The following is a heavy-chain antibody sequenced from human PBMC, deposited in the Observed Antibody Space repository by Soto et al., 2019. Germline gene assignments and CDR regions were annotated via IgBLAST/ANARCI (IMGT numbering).Heavy chain of an antibody. CDR1: GYTFTSYY. J-gene: IGHJ5*02. Sequence: GASVKISCKTSGYTFTSYYMHWVRQSPGQGLEWMGIINPSGGSTSYAQKFQGRVTMTRDTSTSTVYMELSSLRSEDTAVYYCARDLGDYSNYGWFDPWGQGTLVTVSS. CDR3: ARDLGDYSNYGWFDP. D-gene: IGHD4-4*01. V-gene: IGHV1-46*01. CDR2: INPSGGST.